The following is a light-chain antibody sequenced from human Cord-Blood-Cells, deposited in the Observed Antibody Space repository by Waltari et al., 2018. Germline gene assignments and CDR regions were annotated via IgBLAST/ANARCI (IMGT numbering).Light chain of an antibody. CDR1: NIGSKS. V-gene: IGLV3-21*03. CDR2: DDS. J-gene: IGLJ3*02. CDR3: QVWDSSSDHWV. Sequence: SYVLTQPPSVSVAPGKTARITCGGNNIGSKSVHWYQQKPGQAPVLVVYDDSDRPSGSPERFSGSNSGNTATLTSSRVEAGDEADYYCQVWDSSSDHWVFGGGTKLTVL.